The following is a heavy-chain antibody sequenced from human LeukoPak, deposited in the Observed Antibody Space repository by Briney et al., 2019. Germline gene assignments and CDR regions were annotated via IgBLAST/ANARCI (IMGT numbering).Heavy chain of an antibody. CDR1: GFTFSSYW. J-gene: IGHJ4*02. D-gene: IGHD1-14*01. Sequence: PGGSLRLSCAASGFTFSSYWMLWGRQAPGKGLEWVANIKQDGSEKYYVDSVKGRFTISRDNAKNSLYLQMNSLRAEDTAVYYCAISRYGTNFDYWGQGTLVTVSS. V-gene: IGHV3-7*01. CDR3: AISRYGTNFDY. CDR2: IKQDGSEK.